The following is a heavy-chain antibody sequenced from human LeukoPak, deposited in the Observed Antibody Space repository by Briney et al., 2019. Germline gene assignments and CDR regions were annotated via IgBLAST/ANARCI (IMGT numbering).Heavy chain of an antibody. V-gene: IGHV2-5*02. CDR2: IYWDDDK. D-gene: IGHD2-15*01. CDR3: ARHYCSGVSCYSYYYSGMDV. J-gene: IGHJ6*02. CDR1: GFSLSTSGVG. Sequence: SGPTLVNPTQTLTLTCTFSGFSLSTSGVGVGWIRQPPGKALEWLALIYWDDDKRYSPSLKSRLTITKDTSKNQVVLTMTNMDPADTATYYCARHYCSGVSCYSYYYSGMDVWGQGTTVTVSS.